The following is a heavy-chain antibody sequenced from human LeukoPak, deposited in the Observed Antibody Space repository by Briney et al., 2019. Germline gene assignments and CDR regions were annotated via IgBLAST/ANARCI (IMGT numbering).Heavy chain of an antibody. CDR2: ISSNGGST. D-gene: IGHD3-3*01. V-gene: IGHV3-64*02. CDR1: GFTLSSYD. J-gene: IGHJ4*02. CDR3: ARGGYDFWSGYHPNYFDY. Sequence: GGSLRLSCAASGFTLSSYDMHWVRQAPGKGLEYVSAISSNGGSTYYADSVKGRFTISRDNAKNSLYLQMNSLRAEDTAVYYCARGGYDFWSGYHPNYFDYWGQGTLVTVSS.